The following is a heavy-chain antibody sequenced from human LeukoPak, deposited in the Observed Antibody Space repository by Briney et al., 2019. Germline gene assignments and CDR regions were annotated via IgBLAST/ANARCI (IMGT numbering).Heavy chain of an antibody. Sequence: GGSLRLSCAASGFTFSSYGMRWVRQAPGKGLEWVAVIWYDGSNKYYADSVKGRFTISRDNSKNTLYLQMNSLRAEDTAVYYCAKGDFDWLFPFDYWGQGTLVTVSS. J-gene: IGHJ4*02. CDR3: AKGDFDWLFPFDY. CDR2: IWYDGSNK. V-gene: IGHV3-33*06. CDR1: GFTFSSYG. D-gene: IGHD3-9*01.